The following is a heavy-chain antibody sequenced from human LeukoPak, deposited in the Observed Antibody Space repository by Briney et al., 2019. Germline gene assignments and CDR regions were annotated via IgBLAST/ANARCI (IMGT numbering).Heavy chain of an antibody. J-gene: IGHJ4*02. V-gene: IGHV4-30-2*01. Sequence: PSETLSLTCAVSGGSISSGGYSWSWIRQPPGKGLEWIGYIYQNGNTYYNPSLKSRVTISVDASKNQCPLRLSSVTAADTAVYFCGRYDHPVITPIDSWGQGTLVTVSS. CDR2: IYQNGNT. CDR3: GRYDHPVITPIDS. CDR1: GGSISSGGYS. D-gene: IGHD3-3*01.